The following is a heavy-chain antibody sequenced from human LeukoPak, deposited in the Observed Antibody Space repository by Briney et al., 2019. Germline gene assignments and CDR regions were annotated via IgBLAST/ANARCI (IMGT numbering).Heavy chain of an antibody. CDR3: VRDGGVSGYDLLDY. Sequence: GGSLRLSCAASGFTFSSYWMSWVRQAPGKGLEWVANIKQDGSEKYYVDSVKGRFTISRDNAKNSLYLQMNSLRAEDTAVYYCVRDGGVSGYDLLDYWGQGTLVTVSS. V-gene: IGHV3-7*01. D-gene: IGHD5-12*01. CDR1: GFTFSSYW. J-gene: IGHJ4*02. CDR2: IKQDGSEK.